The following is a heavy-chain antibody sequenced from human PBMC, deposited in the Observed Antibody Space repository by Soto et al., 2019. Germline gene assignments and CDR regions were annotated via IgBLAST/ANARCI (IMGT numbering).Heavy chain of an antibody. CDR3: ARAPKVSGSAQTRPDF. CDR2: ISPSGTT. V-gene: IGHV4-34*01. J-gene: IGHJ4*02. D-gene: IGHD6-6*01. Sequence: LSLTCSLYSGSLSGYYWSWIRQPPGKGLEWIGEISPSGTTNYSPSLKSRVSISVDTSKNQFSLNLTSLTAADTAVYYCARAPKVSGSAQTRPDFWGQGSLVTVSS. CDR1: SGSLSGYY.